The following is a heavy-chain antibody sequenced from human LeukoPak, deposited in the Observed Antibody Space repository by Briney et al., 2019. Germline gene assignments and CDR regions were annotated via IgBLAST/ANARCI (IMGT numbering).Heavy chain of an antibody. V-gene: IGHV3-23*01. D-gene: IGHD3-3*01. CDR3: AKDPNPFYDFWSGYK. CDR2: IGGRDDRT. J-gene: IGHJ4*02. CDR1: GFTFTGHT. Sequence: SGGSLRLSCAASGFTFTGHTMTWLRQAPGKGLGWVSIIGGRDDRTYYADSVRGRFTISRDNSKNTLYLQMNSLRGEDTAVYYCAKDPNPFYDFWSGYKWGQGTLVTVSS.